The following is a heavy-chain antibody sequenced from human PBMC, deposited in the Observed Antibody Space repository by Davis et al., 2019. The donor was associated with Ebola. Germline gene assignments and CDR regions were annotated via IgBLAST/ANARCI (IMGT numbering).Heavy chain of an antibody. V-gene: IGHV3-48*01. CDR2: IRTNSEGTT. CDR1: GFTFSNYP. Sequence: GESLKISCAASGFTFSNYPMNWVRQAPGKGLEWISNIRTNSEGTTKHAESVKGRFTISRDNSNNLLYLQMNSLRAEDTAVYYCAIPDCSGANCYSVYIKNWGQGTLVTVSS. D-gene: IGHD2-15*01. CDR3: AIPDCSGANCYSVYIKN. J-gene: IGHJ4*02.